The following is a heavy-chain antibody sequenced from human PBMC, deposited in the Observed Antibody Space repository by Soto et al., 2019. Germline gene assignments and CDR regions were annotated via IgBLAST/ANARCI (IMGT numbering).Heavy chain of an antibody. J-gene: IGHJ6*03. CDR3: SRDGWDIVVVPAFNYYYYYMDV. Sequence: GASVKVSCKASGYTFTSCGISWVRQAPGQGLEWKGWISAYNGNTNYAQKLKGRITMTTDTSSSTAYMELRSLRSDDTAVYYCSRDGWDIVVVPAFNYYYYYMDVWGKGTTVTVSS. CDR1: GYTFTSCG. D-gene: IGHD2-2*01. CDR2: ISAYNGNT. V-gene: IGHV1-18*01.